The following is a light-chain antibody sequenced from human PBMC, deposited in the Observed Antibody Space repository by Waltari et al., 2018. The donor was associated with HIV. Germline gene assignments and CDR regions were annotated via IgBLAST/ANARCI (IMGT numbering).Light chain of an antibody. J-gene: IGKJ4*01. CDR3: QQYNAYPLT. CDR2: KAS. V-gene: IGKV1-5*03. Sequence: DIQMTPSLPTLSASVGERAIIPCRASQGTSTWLAWYQQKPGKVPKLLIYKASSLESGVPSRFSGSGSGTEFSLTISSLQPDDCATYYCQQYNAYPLTFGGGTKVEIK. CDR1: QGTSTW.